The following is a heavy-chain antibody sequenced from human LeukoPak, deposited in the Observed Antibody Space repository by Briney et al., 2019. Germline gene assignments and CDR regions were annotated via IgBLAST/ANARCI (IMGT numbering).Heavy chain of an antibody. J-gene: IGHJ4*02. D-gene: IGHD6-19*01. V-gene: IGHV1-18*01. CDR2: ISAYNGNT. CDR1: GYSFTSNV. Sequence: ASVKVSCKASGYSFTSNVISWVRQAPGQGLEWMGWISAYNGNTNYAQKLQGRVTMTTDTSTSTAYMELRSLTSDDTAIYYCARNVRCYSVICPRDALAVAVPRSDSWGQGTLVTVSS. CDR3: ARNVRCYSVICPRDALAVAVPRSDS.